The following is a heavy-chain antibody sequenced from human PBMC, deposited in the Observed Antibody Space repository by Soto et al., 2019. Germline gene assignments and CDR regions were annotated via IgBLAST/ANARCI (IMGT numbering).Heavy chain of an antibody. V-gene: IGHV3-23*01. J-gene: IGHJ6*03. CDR3: AKGAGTNFFYYMDV. CDR2: ISGSGDKS. CDR1: GITFYDYA. Sequence: PRGSLRLSCAASGITFYDYAMTWVRQAPGKGLEWVSDISGSGDKSNYADPVKGRFTISRDNSKNTLYLQMNSLRSEDTAIYYCAKGAGTNFFYYMDVWGKGTTVTVS.